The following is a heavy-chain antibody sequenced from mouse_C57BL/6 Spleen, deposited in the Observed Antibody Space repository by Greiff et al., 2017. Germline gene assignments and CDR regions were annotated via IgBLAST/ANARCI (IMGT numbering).Heavy chain of an antibody. Sequence: EVKLMESGPGLVKPSQSLSLTCSVTGYSITSGYYWNWIRQFPGNKLEWMGYISYDGSNNYNPSLKNRISITRDTSKNQFFRKLNSVTTEDTATYYCARGDTVVASFDYWGQGTTLTVSS. CDR3: ARGDTVVASFDY. V-gene: IGHV3-6*01. D-gene: IGHD1-1*01. J-gene: IGHJ2*01. CDR1: GYSITSGYY. CDR2: ISYDGSN.